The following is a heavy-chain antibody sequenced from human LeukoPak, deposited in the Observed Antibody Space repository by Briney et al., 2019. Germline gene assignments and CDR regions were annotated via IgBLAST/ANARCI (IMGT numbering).Heavy chain of an antibody. CDR1: GFTFSDYA. CDR2: ISSNGGSI. J-gene: IGHJ2*01. CDR3: ARDTCGCGSGWHLYWYFDL. Sequence: GGSLRLSCAASGFTFSDYAMHWVRQAPGKELEYVSAISSNGGSIHYANSVKGRFTISRDNSKNTLYLQMDSLRAEDVAVYYCARDTCGCGSGWHLYWYFDLWGRGTLVTVSS. D-gene: IGHD6-19*01. V-gene: IGHV3-64*01.